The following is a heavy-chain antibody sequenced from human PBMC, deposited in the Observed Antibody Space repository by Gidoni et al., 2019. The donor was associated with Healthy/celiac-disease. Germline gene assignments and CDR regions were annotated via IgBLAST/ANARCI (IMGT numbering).Heavy chain of an antibody. Sequence: QVQLVESGGGVVQPGRSLRLSCAASGFTFSSYGMHWVRQAPGKGLEWVAVIWYDGSNKYYADSVKGRVTISRDNSKNTLYLQMNSLRAEDTAVYYCARDDDSSGYTYYFDYWGQGTLVTVSS. V-gene: IGHV3-33*01. CDR1: GFTFSSYG. D-gene: IGHD3-22*01. J-gene: IGHJ4*02. CDR3: ARDDDSSGYTYYFDY. CDR2: IWYDGSNK.